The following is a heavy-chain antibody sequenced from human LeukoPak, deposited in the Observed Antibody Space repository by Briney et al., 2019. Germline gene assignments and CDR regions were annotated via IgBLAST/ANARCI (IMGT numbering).Heavy chain of an antibody. V-gene: IGHV3-48*01. J-gene: IGHJ4*02. D-gene: IGHD6-19*01. Sequence: GGSLRLSCAASGFTFSSYSMNWVRQAPGKGLEWVSYISSSSSTIYYADSVKGRFTISRDNAKNSLYLQMNSLRAEDTAVYYCARDGMPGIAVAGTDYWGQGTLVTVSS. CDR3: ARDGMPGIAVAGTDY. CDR1: GFTFSSYS. CDR2: ISSSSSTI.